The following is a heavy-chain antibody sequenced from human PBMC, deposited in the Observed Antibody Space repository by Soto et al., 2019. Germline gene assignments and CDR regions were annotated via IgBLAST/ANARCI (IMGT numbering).Heavy chain of an antibody. D-gene: IGHD2-15*01. Sequence: SETLSLTCTVSGASIISGGYYFIWIGQHPWKGLEWIGYIYYGASSHYSPSLKSRVSISIDTSKNQLSLNLGSVTVADTAVYYCARGEGYCSGGNCFYFDYWGQGTPVTVSS. CDR3: ARGEGYCSGGNCFYFDY. CDR1: GASIISGGYY. J-gene: IGHJ4*02. V-gene: IGHV4-31*03. CDR2: IYYGASS.